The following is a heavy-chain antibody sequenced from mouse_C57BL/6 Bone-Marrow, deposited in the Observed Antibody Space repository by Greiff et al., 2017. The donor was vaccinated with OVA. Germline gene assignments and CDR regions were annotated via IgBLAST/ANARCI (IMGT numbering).Heavy chain of an antibody. CDR2: IDPSDSYT. CDR1: GYTFTSYW. J-gene: IGHJ1*03. CDR3: ARFTTVVANWYFDV. Sequence: VKLQQPGAELVMPGASVKLSCKASGYTFTSYWMHWVKQRPGQGLEWIGEIDPSDSYTNYNQKFKGKSTLTVDKSSSTAYMQLSSLTSEDSAFYYCARFTTVVANWYFDVWGTGTTVTVSS. V-gene: IGHV1-69*01. D-gene: IGHD1-1*01.